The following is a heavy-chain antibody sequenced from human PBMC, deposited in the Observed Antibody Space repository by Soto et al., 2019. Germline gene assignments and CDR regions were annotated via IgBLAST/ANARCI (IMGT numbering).Heavy chain of an antibody. CDR1: GFTFSSYG. V-gene: IGHV3-30*18. J-gene: IGHJ4*02. D-gene: IGHD3-22*01. Sequence: QVQLVESGGGVVQPGRSLRLSCAASGFTFSSYGMHWVRQAPGKGLEWVAVISYDGSNKYYADSVKGRFTISRDNSKNTLYLQMNSLRAEDTAVYYCAKDCYDSSGCCDYWGQGTLVTVAS. CDR3: AKDCYDSSGCCDY. CDR2: ISYDGSNK.